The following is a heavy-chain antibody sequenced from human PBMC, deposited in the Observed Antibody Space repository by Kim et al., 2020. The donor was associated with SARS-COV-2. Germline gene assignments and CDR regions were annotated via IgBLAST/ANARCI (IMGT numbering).Heavy chain of an antibody. CDR2: T. Sequence: TSYADSVKGRFTISRDNSKNTLFLQMNSLRAEDTAVYYCAKRLSAASYDYWGQGTLVTVSS. V-gene: IGHV3-23*01. CDR3: AKRLSAASYDY. D-gene: IGHD2-2*01. J-gene: IGHJ4*02.